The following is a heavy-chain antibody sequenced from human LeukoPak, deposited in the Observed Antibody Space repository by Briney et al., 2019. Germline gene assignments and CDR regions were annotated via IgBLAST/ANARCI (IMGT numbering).Heavy chain of an antibody. CDR1: GGTFSSYA. D-gene: IGHD6-6*01. J-gene: IGHJ4*02. Sequence: SVNVSCKASGGTFSSYAISWVRQAPGQGLEWMGGIIPIFGTANYAQKFQGRVTITADESTSTAYMELSSLRSEDTAVYYCARGGIPRAIVARHYYFDYWGQGTLVTVSS. CDR2: IIPIFGTA. CDR3: ARGGIPRAIVARHYYFDY. V-gene: IGHV1-69*13.